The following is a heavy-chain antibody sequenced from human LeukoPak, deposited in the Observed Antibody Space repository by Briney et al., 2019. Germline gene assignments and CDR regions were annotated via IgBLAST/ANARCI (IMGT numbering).Heavy chain of an antibody. CDR1: GYTFTSYD. Sequence: ASVKVSCKASGYTFTSYDINWVRQATGQGLEWMGWMNPNSGNTGYAQKFQGRVTMTRNTSISTAYMELSSLRSEDTAVYYCARVSYNYYDSSGYHPAGAFDIWGQGTMVTVSS. CDR2: MNPNSGNT. CDR3: ARVSYNYYDSSGYHPAGAFDI. D-gene: IGHD3-22*01. J-gene: IGHJ3*02. V-gene: IGHV1-8*01.